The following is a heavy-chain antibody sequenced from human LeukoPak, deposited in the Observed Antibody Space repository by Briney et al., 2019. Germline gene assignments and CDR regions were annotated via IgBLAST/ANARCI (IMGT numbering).Heavy chain of an antibody. Sequence: GASVKVSCKASGYTFTGCYMHWVRQAPGQGIEWMGRINPNSGGTNYAQKFQGRVTMTREKSISTAYMELSRLRSDDTAVYYCARGGRVVVVAATPAGYYWGQGTLVTVSS. CDR3: ARGGRVVVVAATPAGYY. J-gene: IGHJ4*02. D-gene: IGHD2-15*01. V-gene: IGHV1-2*06. CDR1: GYTFTGCY. CDR2: INPNSGGT.